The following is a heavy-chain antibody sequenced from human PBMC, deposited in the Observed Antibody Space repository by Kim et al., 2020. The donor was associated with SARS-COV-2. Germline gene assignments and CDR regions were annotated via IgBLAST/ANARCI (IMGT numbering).Heavy chain of an antibody. Sequence: SETLSLTCAVYGGSFSGYYWSWIRQPPGKGLEWIGEINHSGSTNYNPSLKSRVTISVDTSKNQFSLKLSSVTAADTAVYYCARGQYCSSTSCYFGWFDPWGQGTLVTVSS. J-gene: IGHJ5*02. CDR2: INHSGST. V-gene: IGHV4-34*01. CDR1: GGSFSGYY. CDR3: ARGQYCSSTSCYFGWFDP. D-gene: IGHD2-2*01.